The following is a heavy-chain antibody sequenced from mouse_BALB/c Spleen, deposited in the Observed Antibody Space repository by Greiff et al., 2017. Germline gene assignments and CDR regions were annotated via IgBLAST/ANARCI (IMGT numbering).Heavy chain of an antibody. Sequence: EVQLVESGGGLVQPGGSRKLSCAASGFTFSSFGMHWVRQAPEKGLEWVAYISSGSSTNYYADPVTGLITITKNNPKNTLFLIMTRLRSDAATMYCCAKLDANEGFAYWGQGTLVTVSA. CDR1: GFTFSSFG. CDR3: AKLDANEGFAY. J-gene: IGHJ3*01. CDR2: ISSGSSTN. V-gene: IGHV5-17*02. D-gene: IGHD1-3*01.